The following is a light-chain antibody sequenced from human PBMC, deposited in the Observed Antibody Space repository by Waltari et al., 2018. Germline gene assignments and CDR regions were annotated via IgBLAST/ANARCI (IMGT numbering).Light chain of an antibody. Sequence: YDLTQPFSVSVSPGQTATITCSGDVLAEKYVRWLQQKPGQAPTLILYKDTERPSGIPERFSGSSSGSTVTLTIRGALLEDEADYHCHAAADNNWFFGGGTKLTVL. V-gene: IGLV3-27*01. CDR2: KDT. CDR3: HAAADNNWF. J-gene: IGLJ2*01. CDR1: VLAEKY.